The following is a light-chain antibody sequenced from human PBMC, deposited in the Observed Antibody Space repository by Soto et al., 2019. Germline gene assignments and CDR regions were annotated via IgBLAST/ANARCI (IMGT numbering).Light chain of an antibody. Sequence: QSALTQPASVSGSPGQSITISCTGTSSDVGGYKYVSWYQQHPGEAPKLMIYDVSNRPSGVSNRFSGSKSGNTASLTISGLQAEEEADYYCSSYTSSSTRLFGTGTKVTVL. CDR1: SSDVGGYKY. CDR3: SSYTSSSTRL. CDR2: DVS. J-gene: IGLJ1*01. V-gene: IGLV2-14*01.